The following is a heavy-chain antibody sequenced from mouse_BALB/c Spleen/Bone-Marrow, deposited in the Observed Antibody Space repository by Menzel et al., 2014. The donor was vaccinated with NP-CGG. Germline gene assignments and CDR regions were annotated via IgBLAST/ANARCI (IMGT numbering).Heavy chain of an antibody. CDR2: IDPANGYT. D-gene: IGHD1-2*01. CDR1: GFNIKDTY. J-gene: IGHJ1*01. Sequence: EVKLEESGAELVKPGASVKLSCTASGFNIKDTYIHWMKQRPEQGLEWIGRIDPANGYTIYDPKFQGKATITADTTSNTASLQLSSLTSEDTAVYYCALITAATFSYWYFDVWGAGTTVTVSS. CDR3: ALITAATFSYWYFDV. V-gene: IGHV14-3*02.